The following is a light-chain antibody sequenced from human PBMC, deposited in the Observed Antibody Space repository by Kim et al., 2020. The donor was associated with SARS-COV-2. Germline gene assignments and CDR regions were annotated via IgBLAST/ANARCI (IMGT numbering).Light chain of an antibody. J-gene: IGLJ2*01. V-gene: IGLV2-14*01. CDR3: SSCTSSSTVI. CDR1: SSDVGGYNY. CDR2: DVS. Sequence: QSVLTQPASVSGSPGQSITISCTGTSSDVGGYNYVSWYQQDPGKAPKLMIYDVSSRPSGVSNRFSGSKSGNTASLTISGLQAEDEADYYCSSCTSSSTVIFGGGTQLTVL.